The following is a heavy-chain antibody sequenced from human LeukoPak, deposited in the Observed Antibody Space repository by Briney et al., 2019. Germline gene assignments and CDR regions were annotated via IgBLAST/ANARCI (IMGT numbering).Heavy chain of an antibody. CDR3: ARAITGQLPNFDS. D-gene: IGHD1-20*01. Sequence: ETLSLTCAVYGGSFSGYYWSWIRQPPGKGLEWVSSISSDSTYIYYADSVKGRFTISRDNAKNSLYLQMNSLRAEDTAVYYCARAITGQLPNFDSWGQGTLVTVSS. V-gene: IGHV3-21*01. CDR2: ISSDSTYI. J-gene: IGHJ4*02. CDR1: GGSFSGYY.